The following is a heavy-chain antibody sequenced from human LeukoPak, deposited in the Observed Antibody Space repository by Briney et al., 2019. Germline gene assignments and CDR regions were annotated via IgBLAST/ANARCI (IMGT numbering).Heavy chain of an antibody. D-gene: IGHD3-22*01. CDR2: ISSSSSYI. J-gene: IGHJ4*02. V-gene: IGHV3-21*04. Sequence: GGSLRLSCAASGFTFSSYSMNWVRQAPGKGLEWVSSISSSSSYIYYADSVKGRFTISRDNSKNTLYLQMRSEDTAVYYCARGLYDSSGYMDYWGQGTLVTVSS. CDR1: GFTFSSYS. CDR3: ARGLYDSSGYMDY.